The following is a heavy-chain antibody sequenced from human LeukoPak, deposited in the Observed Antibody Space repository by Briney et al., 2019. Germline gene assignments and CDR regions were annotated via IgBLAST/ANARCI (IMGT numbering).Heavy chain of an antibody. CDR1: GFSLSTSGVG. Sequence: SGPTLVKSTQTLTLTCTFSGFSLSTSGVGVGWIRQPPGKALEWLALIYWNDDKRYSPSLKSRLTITKDTSKNQVVLTMTNMDPVDTATYYCAHTIPIYYDSSGYYYGGSFDYWGQGTLVTVSS. CDR2: IYWNDDK. CDR3: AHTIPIYYDSSGYYYGGSFDY. D-gene: IGHD3-22*01. V-gene: IGHV2-5*01. J-gene: IGHJ4*02.